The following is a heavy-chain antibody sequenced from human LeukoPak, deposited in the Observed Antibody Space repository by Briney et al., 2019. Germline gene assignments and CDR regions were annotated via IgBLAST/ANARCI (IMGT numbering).Heavy chain of an antibody. J-gene: IGHJ2*01. Sequence: PGGSLRLSCAASGFTFSSYTMNWVRQAPGKGLEWVSYISISSSTMCYADSVKGRFTISRDNAKNSLYLQMNSLRAEDTAVYYCARDVRWLQSNYWYFDLWGRGTLVTVSS. CDR1: GFTFSSYT. CDR2: ISISSSTM. V-gene: IGHV3-48*01. D-gene: IGHD5-24*01. CDR3: ARDVRWLQSNYWYFDL.